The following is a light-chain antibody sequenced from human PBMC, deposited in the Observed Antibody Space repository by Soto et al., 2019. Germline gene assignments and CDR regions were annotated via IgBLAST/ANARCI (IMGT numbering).Light chain of an antibody. CDR1: QSFSSY. Sequence: DIQMTQSPSSLSASVGDRVTITCRTSQSFSSYLNWYQQKPGKAPKLLIYAASSLQSGVPSRFSGSGSGTDFTLTISSLQPEDFATYYCQQSYSTPITFGQGIRLEIK. J-gene: IGKJ5*01. CDR2: AAS. V-gene: IGKV1-39*01. CDR3: QQSYSTPIT.